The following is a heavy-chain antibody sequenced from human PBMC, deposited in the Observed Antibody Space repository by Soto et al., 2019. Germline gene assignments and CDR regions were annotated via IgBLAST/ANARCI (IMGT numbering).Heavy chain of an antibody. CDR3: ATNYGSGSYSSYYGMDV. J-gene: IGHJ6*02. Sequence: EVQLVESGGGLVKPGGSLRLSCAASGFTFSSYSMNWVRQAPGKGLEWVSSISSSSSYIYYADSVKGRFTISRDNAKNSLYLQMNRLRAEDTAVYYCATNYGSGSYSSYYGMDVWGQGTTVTVSS. CDR1: GFTFSSYS. CDR2: ISSSSSYI. D-gene: IGHD3-10*01. V-gene: IGHV3-21*01.